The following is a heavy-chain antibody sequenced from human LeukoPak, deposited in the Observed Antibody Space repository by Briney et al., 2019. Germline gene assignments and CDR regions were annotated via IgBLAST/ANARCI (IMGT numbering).Heavy chain of an antibody. CDR2: INHSGST. V-gene: IGHV4-34*01. D-gene: IGHD6-13*01. Sequence: PSETLSLTCAVYGGSFSGYYWSWIRQPPGKGLEWIGEINHSGSTNYNPSLKSRVTISVDTSKNQFSLKLSSVTAADTAVYYCARRRSSSLNPYYYYYYMDVWGKGTTVTISS. CDR3: ARRRSSSLNPYYYYYYMDV. J-gene: IGHJ6*03. CDR1: GGSFSGYY.